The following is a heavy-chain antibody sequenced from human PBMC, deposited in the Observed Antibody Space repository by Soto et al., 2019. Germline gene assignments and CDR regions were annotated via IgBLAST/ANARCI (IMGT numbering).Heavy chain of an antibody. CDR2: AYYSGTS. CDR3: AHIRHYNNYGWFDP. CDR1: GDSISGSPYY. V-gene: IGHV4-39*01. D-gene: IGHD1-1*01. Sequence: PAETLSLTCVVSGDSISGSPYYWAWIRQPPGKALEWIGSAYYSGTSYRNPSLKSRTTFSVDRSKNPFSLQLSSVTAAATAVYYCAHIRHYNNYGWFDPWGPGSLVTVSS. J-gene: IGHJ5*02.